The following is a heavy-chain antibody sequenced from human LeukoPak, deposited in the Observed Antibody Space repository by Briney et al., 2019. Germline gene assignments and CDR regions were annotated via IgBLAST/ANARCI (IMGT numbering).Heavy chain of an antibody. CDR3: ATRGILYPSTYDY. CDR1: GFIFNNYA. J-gene: IGHJ4*02. CDR2: INSDGSST. V-gene: IGHV3-74*01. D-gene: IGHD2/OR15-2a*01. Sequence: GGSLRLSCAASGFIFNNYAMSWVRQAPGKGLVWVSRINSDGSSTVYADSVKGRFTISRDNAKNTLYLQMNSLRAEDTAVYYCATRGILYPSTYDYWSQGTLVTVSS.